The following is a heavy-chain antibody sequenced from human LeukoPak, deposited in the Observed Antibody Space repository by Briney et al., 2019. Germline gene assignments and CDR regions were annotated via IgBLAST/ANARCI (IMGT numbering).Heavy chain of an antibody. D-gene: IGHD3-22*01. CDR1: GYRFTSYW. CDR2: IYPGDSDT. V-gene: IGHV5-51*01. Sequence: GESLKISCKGSGYRFTSYWIGWVRQMPGKGLEWMGIIYPGDSDTRYSPSFQGQVTISADKSISPAYLQWSSLKASDTAMYYCARRVYDSSGYSFSYFDYWGQGTLVTVSS. J-gene: IGHJ4*02. CDR3: ARRVYDSSGYSFSYFDY.